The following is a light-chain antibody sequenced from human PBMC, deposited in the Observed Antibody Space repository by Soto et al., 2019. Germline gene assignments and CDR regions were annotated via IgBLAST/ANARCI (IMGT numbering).Light chain of an antibody. Sequence: DIVMTQSPDSLAVSLGERATINCKSSQSVLFSSNNKNYLAWYQQKPGQPPKLLIYWASTRQSGVPDRFSGSGSGTDFTLTISGLQAEDVALYYCQQYYRSPQSFGQGTKVEIK. V-gene: IGKV4-1*01. CDR3: QQYYRSPQS. CDR1: QSVLFSSNNKNY. J-gene: IGKJ1*01. CDR2: WAS.